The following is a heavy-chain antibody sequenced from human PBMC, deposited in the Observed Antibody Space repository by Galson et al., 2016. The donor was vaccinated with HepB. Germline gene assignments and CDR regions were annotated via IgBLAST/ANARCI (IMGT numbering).Heavy chain of an antibody. Sequence: SLRLSCAVSGLTFSTSWMHWVRQAPGEGLVWVSRMSGDGGVTDYADSVKGRFTISRDNAKNTLYLQMNRLRAEDTALYYCARHIGGRGYFDFWGQGALVTVSS. J-gene: IGHJ4*02. CDR1: GLTFSTSW. V-gene: IGHV3-74*01. CDR3: ARHIGGRGYFDF. CDR2: MSGDGGVT. D-gene: IGHD2-21*01.